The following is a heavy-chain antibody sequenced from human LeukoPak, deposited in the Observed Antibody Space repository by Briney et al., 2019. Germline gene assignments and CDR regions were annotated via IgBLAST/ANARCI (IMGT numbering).Heavy chain of an antibody. CDR2: MNPNSGNT. Sequence: ASVKVSCKASGYTFTSYDINWVRQATGQGLEWMGWMNPNSGNTGYAQKFQGRVTMTRNTSISTAYMEQSSLRSEDTAVYYCARGRTYCSGGSCYSSWFDPWGQGTLVTVSS. D-gene: IGHD2-15*01. CDR1: GYTFTSYD. J-gene: IGHJ5*02. V-gene: IGHV1-8*01. CDR3: ARGRTYCSGGSCYSSWFDP.